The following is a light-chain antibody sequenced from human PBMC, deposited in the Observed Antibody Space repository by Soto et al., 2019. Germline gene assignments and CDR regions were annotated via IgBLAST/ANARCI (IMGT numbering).Light chain of an antibody. CDR3: AAWDDSLSGVV. J-gene: IGLJ3*02. Sequence: QSVLTQPPSASGTPGQRVTISCSGSTSNLGSNFVYWYQQVPGAAPKLLISRNAQRPSGVPDRFSGSKSGTSASLAISGLRSEDEADYHCAAWDDSLSGVVFGGGTTLTVL. V-gene: IGLV1-47*01. CDR2: RNA. CDR1: TSNLGSNF.